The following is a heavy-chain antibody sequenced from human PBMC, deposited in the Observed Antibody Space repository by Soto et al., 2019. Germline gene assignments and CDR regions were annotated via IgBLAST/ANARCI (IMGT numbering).Heavy chain of an antibody. CDR1: GGSISSYY. CDR2: IYYSGST. V-gene: IGHV4-59*01. Sequence: SETLSLTCTVSGGSISSYYWGWIRQPTGKGLEWIGYIYYSGSTNYNPSLKSRVTISVDTSKNQFSLKLSSVTAADTAVYYCARRYGGNFDYWGQGTLVTVSS. CDR3: ARRYGGNFDY. J-gene: IGHJ4*02. D-gene: IGHD3-16*01.